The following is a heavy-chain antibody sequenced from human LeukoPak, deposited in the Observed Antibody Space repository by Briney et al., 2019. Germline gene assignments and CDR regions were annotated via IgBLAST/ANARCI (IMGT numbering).Heavy chain of an antibody. D-gene: IGHD2-21*02. J-gene: IGHJ4*02. V-gene: IGHV3-23*01. CDR3: ARDGAGVVTAGVDY. CDR1: GFTFSSYA. Sequence: GGSLRLSCAASGFTFSSYAMSWVRQAPGKGLEWVSAISGSGGSTYYADSVKGRFTISRDNSKNTLYLQMNSLRAEDTAVYYCARDGAGVVTAGVDYWGQGTLVTVSS. CDR2: ISGSGGST.